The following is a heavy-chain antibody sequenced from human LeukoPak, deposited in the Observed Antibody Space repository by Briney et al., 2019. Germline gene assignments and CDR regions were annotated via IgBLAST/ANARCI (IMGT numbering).Heavy chain of an antibody. V-gene: IGHV4-39*07. J-gene: IGHJ4*02. CDR3: ARFKAVAGIDY. Sequence: PSETLSLTCTVSSGSISSNDYYWGWIRQPPGKGLEWIGSIYYSGSTYYGPSLKSRVTISVDTSKNQFSLKLSSVTAADTAVYYCARFKAVAGIDYWGQGTLVTVSS. D-gene: IGHD6-19*01. CDR2: IYYSGST. CDR1: SGSISSNDYY.